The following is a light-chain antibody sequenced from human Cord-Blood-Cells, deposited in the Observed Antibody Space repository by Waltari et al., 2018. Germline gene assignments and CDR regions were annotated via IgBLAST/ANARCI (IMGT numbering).Light chain of an antibody. CDR3: QQRSNWPLT. V-gene: IGKV3-11*01. CDR1: QSVSSY. J-gene: IGKJ4*01. Sequence: ETVLTQSPATLSLSPGERATLSSRASQSVSSYLAWYQQKPGQAPRLLIYDASNRATGIPARFSGSGSGTDFTLTISSLEPEDFAVYYCQQRSNWPLTFGGGTKVEIK. CDR2: DAS.